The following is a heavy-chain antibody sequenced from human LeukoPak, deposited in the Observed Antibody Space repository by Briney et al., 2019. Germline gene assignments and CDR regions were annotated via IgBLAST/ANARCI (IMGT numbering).Heavy chain of an antibody. CDR2: IDPSDSYT. D-gene: IGHD2/OR15-2a*01. Sequence: GESLKISCKGCGYSFTSYWISWVRQMPGKGLEWMGRIDPSDSYTNYSPSFQGHVTIPADKSISTAYLQWSSLKASDTAMYYSASRLTVPDAFDIWGQGTMVTVS. V-gene: IGHV5-10-1*01. J-gene: IGHJ3*02. CDR1: GYSFTSYW. CDR3: ASRLTVPDAFDI.